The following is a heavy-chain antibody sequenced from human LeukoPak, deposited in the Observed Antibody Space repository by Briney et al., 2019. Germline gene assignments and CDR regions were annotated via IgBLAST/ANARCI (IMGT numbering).Heavy chain of an antibody. D-gene: IGHD1-26*01. CDR1: GGSISSGEYY. J-gene: IGHJ3*01. Sequence: SQTLSLTCIVSGGSISSGEYYWGCIRQPPGKGLEWIGYIYYSESTYYNPSLKSRVTISVDTTKNQFSLKLSFVTAAVTRVYLCVRVGAVSKAAFDFCGQGTMVTVSS. V-gene: IGHV4-30-4*01. CDR2: IYYSEST. CDR3: VRVGAVSKAAFDF.